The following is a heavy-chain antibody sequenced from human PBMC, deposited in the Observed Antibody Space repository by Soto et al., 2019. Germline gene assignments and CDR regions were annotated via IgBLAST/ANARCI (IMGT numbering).Heavy chain of an antibody. Sequence: GGSLRLSCAASGSTVSSYEMDWVRQAPGKGLEWVAYISISGGTIYYGDSVEGRFTISRDNADNSLYLQMNSLRAEDTAVYYCTKEKSVINSGYDAFDIWGRG. V-gene: IGHV3-48*03. CDR1: GSTVSSYE. D-gene: IGHD5-12*01. J-gene: IGHJ3*02. CDR2: ISISGGTI. CDR3: TKEKSVINSGYDAFDI.